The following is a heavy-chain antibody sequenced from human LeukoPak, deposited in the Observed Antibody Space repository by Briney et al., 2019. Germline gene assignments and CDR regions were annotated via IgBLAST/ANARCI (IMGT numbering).Heavy chain of an antibody. CDR1: GFTFSSYW. Sequence: WGSLSLSCAASGFTFSSYWMSWVRQAPGKGLEWVANIKHDESEKYYVDSVKGRFTISRDNAKNSLYMQMNSLRAEDTAVYYCARDHYYRSGIYYVYWGQGTLVT. D-gene: IGHD3-10*01. V-gene: IGHV3-7*04. CDR3: ARDHYYRSGIYYVY. CDR2: IKHDESEK. J-gene: IGHJ4*02.